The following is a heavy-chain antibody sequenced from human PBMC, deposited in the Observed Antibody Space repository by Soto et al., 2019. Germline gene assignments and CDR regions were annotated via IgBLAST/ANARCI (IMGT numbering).Heavy chain of an antibody. J-gene: IGHJ5*02. CDR3: ARVDIVTTNWFDP. CDR2: INHRGYT. Sequence: QVQLQQWGAGLLKPSETLSLTCAVYGGSFSGYYWSWIRQPPGKGLEWIGEINHRGYTTYNPSLKSRVTISVDTSKNQFSLKLSSVTAADTAAYYCARVDIVTTNWFDPWGQGTPVTVSS. D-gene: IGHD5-12*01. CDR1: GGSFSGYY. V-gene: IGHV4-34*01.